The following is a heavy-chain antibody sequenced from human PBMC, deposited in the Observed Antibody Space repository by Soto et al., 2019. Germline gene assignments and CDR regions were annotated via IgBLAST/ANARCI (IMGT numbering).Heavy chain of an antibody. D-gene: IGHD3-10*01. CDR1: GFSLNKSRVG. J-gene: IGHJ4*02. V-gene: IGHV2-5*02. CDR2: IYWDDDK. CDR3: AHRPSGYYFDY. Sequence: GPTLRNQKRTVRMNCTSSGFSLNKSRVGVGWIRQPPGKALEWLALIYWDDDKRYSPSLKSRLTITKDTSKNQVVLTMTNMEPVDTATYYCAHRPSGYYFDYWGQGTLVTVSS.